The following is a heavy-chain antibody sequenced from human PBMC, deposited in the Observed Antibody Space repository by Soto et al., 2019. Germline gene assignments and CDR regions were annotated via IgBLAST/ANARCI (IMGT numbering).Heavy chain of an antibody. Sequence: VKVSCKASGGTFSSYVISWVRQAPGQGLEWMGGIIPIFGTANYAQKFQGRVTITADESTSTAYMELSSLRSEDTAVYYCASTPFVYYDILTGTAFDIWGQGTMVTVSS. CDR3: ASTPFVYYDILTGTAFDI. J-gene: IGHJ3*02. CDR2: IIPIFGTA. D-gene: IGHD3-9*01. V-gene: IGHV1-69*13. CDR1: GGTFSSYV.